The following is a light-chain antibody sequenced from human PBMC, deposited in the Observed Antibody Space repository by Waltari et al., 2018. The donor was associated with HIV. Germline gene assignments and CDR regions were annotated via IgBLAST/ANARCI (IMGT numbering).Light chain of an antibody. CDR2: DAS. CDR1: QDGGSY. J-gene: IGKJ5*01. Sequence: DIVLTHSPAILSLSPGEGVTLSGRASQDGGSYLAWYQHKPGQAPRLLIYDASNRATGIPARFSGGGSGTEFTLAISRLEPDDFALYYCQQRRRWPITFGQGTRIEI. V-gene: IGKV3-11*01. CDR3: QQRRRWPIT.